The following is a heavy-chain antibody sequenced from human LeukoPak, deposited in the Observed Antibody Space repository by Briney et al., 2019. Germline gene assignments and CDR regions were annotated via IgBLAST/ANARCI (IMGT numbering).Heavy chain of an antibody. V-gene: IGHV4-61*02. Sequence: SQTLSLTCTVSGGSISSGSYYWSWIRQPPGKGLEWIGRIYTSGSTNYNPSLKSRVTISVDTSKNQFSLKLSSVTAADTAVYYCARSDGDFGLDYWGQGTLVTVSS. J-gene: IGHJ4*02. D-gene: IGHD4-17*01. CDR3: ARSDGDFGLDY. CDR2: IYTSGST. CDR1: GGSISSGSYY.